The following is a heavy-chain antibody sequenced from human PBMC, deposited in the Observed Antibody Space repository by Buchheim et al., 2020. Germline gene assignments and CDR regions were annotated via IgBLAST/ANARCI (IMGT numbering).Heavy chain of an antibody. CDR3: ARARDYYDSSAAFDI. Sequence: QVQLVESGGGVVQPGRSLRLSCAASGFTFSSYGMHWVRQAPGKGLEWVAVIWYDGSNKYYADSVKGRFTISRDNSKNTLYLQMNSLRAEDTAVYYCARARDYYDSSAAFDIWGQGT. V-gene: IGHV3-33*01. CDR1: GFTFSSYG. J-gene: IGHJ3*02. CDR2: IWYDGSNK. D-gene: IGHD3-22*01.